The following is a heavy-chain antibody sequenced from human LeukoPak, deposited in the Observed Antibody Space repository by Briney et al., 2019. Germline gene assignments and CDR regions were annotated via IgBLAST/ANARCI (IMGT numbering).Heavy chain of an antibody. CDR2: INHSGST. Sequence: SETLSLTCAVYGGSFSGYYWSWIRQPPGKGLEWIGEINHSGSTNYNPSLKSRVTISVDTSKNQFSLKLSSVTAADTAVYYCARGRLRLARGRYFDWSHYFDYWGQGTLLTVSS. D-gene: IGHD3-9*01. CDR1: GGSFSGYY. V-gene: IGHV4-34*01. J-gene: IGHJ4*02. CDR3: ARGRLRLARGRYFDWSHYFDY.